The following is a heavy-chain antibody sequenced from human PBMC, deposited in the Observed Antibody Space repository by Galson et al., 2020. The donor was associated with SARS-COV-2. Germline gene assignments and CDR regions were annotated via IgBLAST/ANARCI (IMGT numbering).Heavy chain of an antibody. CDR3: AHCPSAMIVVVINPYFDY. CDR2: IYWNDDK. J-gene: IGHJ4*02. D-gene: IGHD3-22*01. Sequence: SGPTLVKPTQTLTLTCTFSGFSLSTSGVGVGWIRQPPGKALEWLALIYWNDDKRYSPSLKSRLTITKDHSKNQAVLTMTNMDPVDTATYYCAHCPSAMIVVVINPYFDYWGQGTLVTVSS. V-gene: IGHV2-5*01. CDR1: GFSLSTSGVG.